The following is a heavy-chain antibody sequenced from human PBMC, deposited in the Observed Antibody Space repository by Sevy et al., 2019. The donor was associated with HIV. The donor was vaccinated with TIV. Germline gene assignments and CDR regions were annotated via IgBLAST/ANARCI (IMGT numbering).Heavy chain of an antibody. D-gene: IGHD1-1*01. V-gene: IGHV1-69*13. Sequence: ASVKVSCKASGGTFSSYAISWVRQAPGQGLEWMGGIIPIFGTANYAQKFQGRVTITADESTSTAYMELSDLRSEDTAVYYCARTTGTGRTYYYYGMDVWGQGTTVTVSS. CDR1: GGTFSSYA. CDR2: IIPIFGTA. CDR3: ARTTGTGRTYYYYGMDV. J-gene: IGHJ6*02.